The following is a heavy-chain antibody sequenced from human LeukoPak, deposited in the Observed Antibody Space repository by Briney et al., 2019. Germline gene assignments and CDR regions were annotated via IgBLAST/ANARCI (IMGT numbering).Heavy chain of an antibody. Sequence: ASVNVSCKASGYTFTSYYMHWVRQAPGQGLEWMGIINPSGGSTSYAQKFQRRVTMTRDTSTSTVYMELSRLRSEDTAVYYCARDKGGLDYGDYGDAFDIWGQGTMVTVSS. CDR2: INPSGGST. CDR1: GYTFTSYY. J-gene: IGHJ3*02. D-gene: IGHD4-17*01. V-gene: IGHV1-46*01. CDR3: ARDKGGLDYGDYGDAFDI.